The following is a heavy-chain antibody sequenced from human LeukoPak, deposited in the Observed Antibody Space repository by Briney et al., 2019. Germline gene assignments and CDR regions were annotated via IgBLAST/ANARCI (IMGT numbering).Heavy chain of an antibody. D-gene: IGHD6-13*01. CDR2: ISGSGGST. V-gene: IGHV3-23*01. Sequence: GGSLRLSCAAPGFTFSSYAMSWVRQAPGKGLEWVSAISGSGGSTYYADSVKGRFTISRDNSKNTLYLQMNSLRAEDTAVYYCVSSAAVLYYYGMDVWGQGTTVTVSS. J-gene: IGHJ6*02. CDR1: GFTFSSYA. CDR3: VSSAAVLYYYGMDV.